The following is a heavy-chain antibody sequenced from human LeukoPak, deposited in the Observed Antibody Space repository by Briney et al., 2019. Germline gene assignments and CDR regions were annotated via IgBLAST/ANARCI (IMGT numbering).Heavy chain of an antibody. Sequence: ASVKVSCKASGYTFTSYYMHWVRQAPGQGLEWMGIINPSGGSTSYAQKFQGRVTMTRDTSTSTVYMELSSLRSEDTAVYYCARVSEGGRATMIAPLDYWGQGTLVTVSS. CDR3: ARVSEGGRATMIAPLDY. CDR2: INPSGGST. J-gene: IGHJ4*02. CDR1: GYTFTSYY. V-gene: IGHV1-46*01. D-gene: IGHD3-22*01.